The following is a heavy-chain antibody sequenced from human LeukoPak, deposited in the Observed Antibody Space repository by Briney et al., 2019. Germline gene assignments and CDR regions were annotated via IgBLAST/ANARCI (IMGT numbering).Heavy chain of an antibody. J-gene: IGHJ5*02. CDR1: GGSVSTYY. V-gene: IGHV4-59*02. D-gene: IGHD5-18*01. CDR2: IYYSGST. Sequence: SETLSLTCTVSGGSVSTYYWNWIRQPPGKGLEWIGYIYYSGSTNYNPSLKSRLTISVDTSNNQFSLKLSSVTAADTAVYYCARGRTAMITDWFDPWGQGTLVTVSS. CDR3: ARGRTAMITDWFDP.